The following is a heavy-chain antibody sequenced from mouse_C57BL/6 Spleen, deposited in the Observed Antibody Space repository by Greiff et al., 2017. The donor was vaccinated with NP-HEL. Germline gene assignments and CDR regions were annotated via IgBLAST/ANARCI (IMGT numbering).Heavy chain of an antibody. CDR1: GYTFTSYW. J-gene: IGHJ3*01. D-gene: IGHD1-1*01. Sequence: QVQLQQPGAELVKPGASVKLSCKASGYTFTSYWMHWVKQRPGRGLEWIGRIDPNSGGTKYNEKFKSKATLTVDKPSSPAYMQLSSLTSEDSAVYYCAKRGGYYGSSTWFAYWGQGTLVTVSA. V-gene: IGHV1-72*01. CDR2: IDPNSGGT. CDR3: AKRGGYYGSSTWFAY.